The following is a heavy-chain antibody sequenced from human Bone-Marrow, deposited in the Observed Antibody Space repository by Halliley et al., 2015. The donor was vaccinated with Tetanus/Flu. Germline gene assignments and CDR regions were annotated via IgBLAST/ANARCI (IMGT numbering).Heavy chain of an antibody. CDR2: IYYSGST. V-gene: IGHV4-31*03. CDR1: GGFIRSGGYY. Sequence: TLSLTCNVSGGFIRSGGYYWSWIRQHPGKGLEWIGNIYYSGSTYYNPSLKSRVTISVDTSKNQFSLKLSSVTAADTAVYYCARGVGNNWFDPWGQGTLVIVSS. D-gene: IGHD3-3*01. J-gene: IGHJ5*02. CDR3: ARGVGNNWFDP.